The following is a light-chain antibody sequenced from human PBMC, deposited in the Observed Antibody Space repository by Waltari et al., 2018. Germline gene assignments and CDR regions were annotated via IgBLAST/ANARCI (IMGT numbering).Light chain of an antibody. V-gene: IGKV1-12*01. Sequence: DIQMTQSPSSLSASVGDKVTITCRASQGISSWLAWSQQKPGKAPKLLLYAASSLQSGVPSRFSGSGSGTDYTLTISSLQPEDFATYYCQQGYNTPPTFGQGTKVEIK. J-gene: IGKJ1*01. CDR1: QGISSW. CDR2: AAS. CDR3: QQGYNTPPT.